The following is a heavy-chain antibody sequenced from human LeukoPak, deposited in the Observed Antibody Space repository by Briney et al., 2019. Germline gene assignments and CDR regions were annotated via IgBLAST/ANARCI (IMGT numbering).Heavy chain of an antibody. V-gene: IGHV1-18*04. CDR2: ISAYNGNT. CDR3: ARGGRGSSWYSDYFDY. J-gene: IGHJ4*02. D-gene: IGHD6-13*01. Sequence: ASVKVSCKASGYTFTGYYMHWVRQAPGQGLEWMGWISAYNGNTNYAQKLQGRVTMTTDTSTSTAYMELRSLRSDDTAVYYCARGGRGSSWYSDYFDYWGQGTLVTVSS. CDR1: GYTFTGYY.